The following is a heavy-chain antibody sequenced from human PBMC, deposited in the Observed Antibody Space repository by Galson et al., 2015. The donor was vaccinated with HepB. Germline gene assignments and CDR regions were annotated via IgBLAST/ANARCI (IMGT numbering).Heavy chain of an antibody. Sequence: SVKVSCKASGYTFTTYDINWVRQATGQGPEWMGWMNPNSGNTGYAQKFQGRVTMTRNTSISTAYMELSSLRSEDTAVYYCARGSRTSIAAPVAYWGQGTLVSVSS. CDR3: ARGSRTSIAAPVAY. V-gene: IGHV1-8*01. D-gene: IGHD6-6*01. J-gene: IGHJ4*02. CDR1: GYTFTTYD. CDR2: MNPNSGNT.